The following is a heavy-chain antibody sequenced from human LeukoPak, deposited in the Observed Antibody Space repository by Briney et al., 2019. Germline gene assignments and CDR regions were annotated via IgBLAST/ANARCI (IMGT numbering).Heavy chain of an antibody. CDR1: GGTFSSYA. CDR3: ARGAASSSPEDYYYYYGMDV. V-gene: IGHV1-69*13. Sequence: SVKVSCKASGGTFSSYAISWVRQAPGQGLEWMGGIIPIFGTANYAQKFQGRVTITADESTSTAYMELSSLRSEDTAVYYCARGAASSSPEDYYYYYGMDVWGQGTTVTVSS. J-gene: IGHJ6*02. CDR2: IIPIFGTA. D-gene: IGHD6-6*01.